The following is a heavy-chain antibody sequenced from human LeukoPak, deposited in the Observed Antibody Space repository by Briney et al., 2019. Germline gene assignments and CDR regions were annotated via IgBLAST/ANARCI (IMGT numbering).Heavy chain of an antibody. CDR1: GYTFTSYG. Sequence: ASVKVSCKASGYTFTSYGISWVRQAPGQGLEWMGWISAYNGNTNYAQKLQGRVTMTTDTSTRTAYMELRSVRSDDPAVYYCARDRVEIFGVVIMFDHWRQGPLVSVSS. CDR3: ARDRVEIFGVVIMFDH. CDR2: ISAYNGNT. J-gene: IGHJ4*02. V-gene: IGHV1-18*01. D-gene: IGHD3-3*01.